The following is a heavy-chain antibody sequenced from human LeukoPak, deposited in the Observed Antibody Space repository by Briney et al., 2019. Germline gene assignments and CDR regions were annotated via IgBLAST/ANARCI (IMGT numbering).Heavy chain of an antibody. CDR1: GGSISSGGYS. Sequence: SQTLSLTCAVSGGSISSGGYSWSWIRQPPGKGLEWIGYIYHSGSTYYNPSLKSRVTISVDRSKNQFSLKLSSVTAADTAIYYCARGRTRLSWLDPWGQGTLVTVSS. CDR3: ARGRTRLSWLDP. D-gene: IGHD6-6*01. V-gene: IGHV4-30-2*01. CDR2: IYHSGST. J-gene: IGHJ5*02.